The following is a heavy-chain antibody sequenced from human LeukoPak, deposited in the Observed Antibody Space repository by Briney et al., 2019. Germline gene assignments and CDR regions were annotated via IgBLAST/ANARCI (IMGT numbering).Heavy chain of an antibody. V-gene: IGHV1-69*04. J-gene: IGHJ5*02. CDR1: GGTFSSYA. CDR3: ARDPDTAMVSSAFFDP. Sequence: VASVKVSCKASGGTFSSYAISWVRQAPGQGLERMGRIIPILGIANYAQKFQGRVTITADKSTSTAYMELSSLRSEDTAVYYCARDPDTAMVSSAFFDPWGQGTLVTVSS. D-gene: IGHD5-18*01. CDR2: IIPILGIA.